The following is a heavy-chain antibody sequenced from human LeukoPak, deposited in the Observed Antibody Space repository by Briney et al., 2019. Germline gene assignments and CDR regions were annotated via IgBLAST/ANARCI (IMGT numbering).Heavy chain of an antibody. D-gene: IGHD3-3*01. V-gene: IGHV4-34*01. J-gene: IGHJ4*02. CDR2: INHSGST. CDR1: GVSFSGYY. CDR3: ARARITIFGVVIMFGYYFDY. Sequence: KPSETLSLTCAVSGVSFSGYYWSWIRPPPGKGLEWIGEINHSGSTNYNPSLKSRVTISVDTSKNQFSLKLSSVTAADTAVYYCARARITIFGVVIMFGYYFDYWGQGTLVTVSS.